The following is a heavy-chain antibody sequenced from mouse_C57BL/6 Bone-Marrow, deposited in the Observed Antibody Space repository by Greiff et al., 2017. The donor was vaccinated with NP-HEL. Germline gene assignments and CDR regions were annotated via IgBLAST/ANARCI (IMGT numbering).Heavy chain of an antibody. CDR1: GYSFTSYY. V-gene: IGHV1-66*01. CDR3: ARWGGNYAMDY. D-gene: IGHD1-1*02. CDR2: IYPGSGNT. J-gene: IGHJ4*01. Sequence: VKLQESGPELVKPGASVKISCKASGYSFTSYYIHWVKQRPGQGLEWIGWIYPGSGNTKYNEKFKGKATLTADTSSSTAYMQLSSLTSEDSAVYYCARWGGNYAMDYWGQGTSVTVSS.